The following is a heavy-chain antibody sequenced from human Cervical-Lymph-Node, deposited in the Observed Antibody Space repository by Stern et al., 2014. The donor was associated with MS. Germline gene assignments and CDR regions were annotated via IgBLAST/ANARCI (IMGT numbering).Heavy chain of an antibody. CDR3: AKPGGSSHFDY. D-gene: IGHD1-14*01. Sequence: VQLVQSGAEVKKPGESLKISCKGSGYSFSNHWIGWMRQMPGTGLEWMGMIYPTDSDTRYSPSFQGQVTISADTSISTAYLQWSSLKASDTAIYYCAKPGGSSHFDYWGQGTLVTVSS. J-gene: IGHJ4*02. CDR2: IYPTDSDT. CDR1: GYSFSNHW. V-gene: IGHV5-51*03.